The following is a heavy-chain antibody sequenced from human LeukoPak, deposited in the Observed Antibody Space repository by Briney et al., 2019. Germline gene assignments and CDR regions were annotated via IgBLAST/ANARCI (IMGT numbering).Heavy chain of an antibody. CDR2: ISGDGSTT. CDR3: TRGYSGYGNFDC. CDR1: GFTSNYW. D-gene: IGHD5-12*01. J-gene: IGHJ4*02. Sequence: GGSLRLSCAAIGFTSNYWMHRVRQAPGKGLVWVSRISGDGSTTFYADSVKGRFTISRDNSKNTLYLQMNSLRAEDTAVYYCTRGYSGYGNFDCWGQGTLVTVSS. V-gene: IGHV3-74*01.